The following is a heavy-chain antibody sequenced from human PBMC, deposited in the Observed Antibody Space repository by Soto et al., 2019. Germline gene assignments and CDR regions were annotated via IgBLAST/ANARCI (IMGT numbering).Heavy chain of an antibody. V-gene: IGHV4-4*02. CDR2: IHHSWSA. CDR3: ARVELGIFGAD. Sequence: PSETLSLTCAVSCGSISSSSWWWSWVRQPPGKGLEWIGEIHHSWSANYNPSLKSRVTLSIDRSKNQFSLKVTSVTAADTAVYYCARVELGIFGADWGQGSLVTVSS. J-gene: IGHJ4*02. D-gene: IGHD3-10*01. CDR1: CGSISSSSW.